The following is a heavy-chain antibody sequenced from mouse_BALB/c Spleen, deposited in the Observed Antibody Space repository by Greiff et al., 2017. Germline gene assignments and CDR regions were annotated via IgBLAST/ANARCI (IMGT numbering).Heavy chain of an antibody. CDR1: GFSLTSYG. V-gene: IGHV2-9*02. D-gene: IGHD4-1*01. J-gene: IGHJ1*01. CDR3: ARDGTGPYWYFDV. CDR2: IWAGGST. Sequence: VKLMESGPGLVAPSQSLSITCTVSGFSLTSYGVHWVRQPPGKGLEWLGVIWAGGSTNYNSALMSRLSISKDNSKSQVFLKMNSLQTDDTAMYYCARDGTGPYWYFDVWGAGTTVTVSS.